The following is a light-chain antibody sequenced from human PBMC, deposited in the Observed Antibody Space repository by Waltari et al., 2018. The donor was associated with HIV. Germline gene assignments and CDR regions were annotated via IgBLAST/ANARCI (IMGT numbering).Light chain of an antibody. CDR3: QQYHNWPPWT. V-gene: IGKV3-15*01. Sequence: LSVSPGGRATLSCRASQSVSTNLAWYQQKPGQAPRLLISDASSRATGVPARFSGSASGTEFTLTISNLQSEDFAVYYCQQYHNWPPWTFGQGTKVEIK. CDR2: DAS. J-gene: IGKJ1*01. CDR1: QSVSTN.